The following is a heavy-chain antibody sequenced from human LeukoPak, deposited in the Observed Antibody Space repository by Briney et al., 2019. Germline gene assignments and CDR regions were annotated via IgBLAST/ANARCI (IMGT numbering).Heavy chain of an antibody. Sequence: GGSLRLSCAASGFTFSSYSMNWVRQAPGKGLEWVSSISSSSSYIYYADSVKGRFTIPRDNAKNSLYLQMNSLRAEDTAVYYCARDRQWLGGMDVWGQGTTVTVSS. CDR1: GFTFSSYS. CDR3: ARDRQWLGGMDV. J-gene: IGHJ6*02. V-gene: IGHV3-21*01. CDR2: ISSSSSYI. D-gene: IGHD6-19*01.